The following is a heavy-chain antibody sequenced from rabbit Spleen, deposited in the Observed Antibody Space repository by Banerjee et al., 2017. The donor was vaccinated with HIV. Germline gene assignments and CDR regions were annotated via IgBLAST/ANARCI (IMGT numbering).Heavy chain of an antibody. CDR2: IYNGDGST. D-gene: IGHD2-1*01. V-gene: IGHV1S40*01. Sequence: QSLEESGGDLVKPEGSLTLTCKASGFDFSSYYYMCWVRQAPGKRPEWIACIYNGDGSTYYASWAKGRFTISKTSSTTVTLQMTSLTAADTANYFCARGSATMTMVITGWYFTLWGPGTLVTVS. CDR1: GFDFSSYYY. J-gene: IGHJ4*01. CDR3: ARGSATMTMVITGWYFTL.